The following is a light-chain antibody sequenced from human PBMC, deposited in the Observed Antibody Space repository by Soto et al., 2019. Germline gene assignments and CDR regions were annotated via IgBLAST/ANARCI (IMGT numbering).Light chain of an antibody. CDR3: KKYTNWLRIT. CDR1: QSVRRN. J-gene: IGKJ5*01. V-gene: IGKV3-15*01. Sequence: EIVVTNSPSTLCWSTEEGATLSCRASQSVRRNLAWYQQRPGQAPRLLIYGASTRATGIPARFSGSGSGTEFTLTISSLQSEDFAVYYCKKYTNWLRITFAQGTRLEIK. CDR2: GAS.